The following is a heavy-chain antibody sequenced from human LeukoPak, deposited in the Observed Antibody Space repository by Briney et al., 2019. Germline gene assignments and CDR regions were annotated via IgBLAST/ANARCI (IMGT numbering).Heavy chain of an antibody. J-gene: IGHJ5*02. CDR1: GYTFTNNW. V-gene: IGHV1-46*01. D-gene: IGHD1-26*01. CDR2: ISPTGGST. Sequence: ASVKVSCKAFGYTFTNNWMHWVRQAPGQGPEWMGLISPTGGSTAYAQKFQGRVTLTRDMSTSTDYLELSSLRPEDTAVYYCARDASGSDWGVWFDPWGQGTLVTVSS. CDR3: ARDASGSDWGVWFDP.